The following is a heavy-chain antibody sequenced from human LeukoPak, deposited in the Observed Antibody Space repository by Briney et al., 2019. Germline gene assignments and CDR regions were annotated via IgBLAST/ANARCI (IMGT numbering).Heavy chain of an antibody. CDR1: GGTLSSYT. D-gene: IGHD1-26*01. CDR2: IIPILGIA. CDR3: ARLQVGATTHLDY. Sequence: GSSVKVSCKASGGTLSSYTISWVRQAPGQGLEWMGRIIPILGIANYAQKFQGRVTITADKSTSTAYMELSSLRSEDTAVYYCARLQVGATTHLDYWGQGTLVTVSS. V-gene: IGHV1-69*02. J-gene: IGHJ4*02.